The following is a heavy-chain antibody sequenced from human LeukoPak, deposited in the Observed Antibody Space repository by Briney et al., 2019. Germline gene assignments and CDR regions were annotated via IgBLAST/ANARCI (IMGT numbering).Heavy chain of an antibody. CDR1: GFIFRTYA. V-gene: IGHV3-23*01. CDR2: ISGNGGST. CDR3: AKGYYDTGSYSWFDP. J-gene: IGHJ5*02. D-gene: IGHD3-10*01. Sequence: GGSLRLSCAASGFIFRTYAMAWVRQAPGKGPEWVSTISGNGGSTYYADSVKGRFTISRDNTKNTLVLQMNSLRAEDTAVYFCAKGYYDTGSYSWFDPWGQGTLVTVSS.